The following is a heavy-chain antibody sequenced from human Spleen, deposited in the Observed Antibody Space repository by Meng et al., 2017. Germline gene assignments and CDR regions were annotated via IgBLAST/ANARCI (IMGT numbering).Heavy chain of an antibody. V-gene: IGHV1-46*01. D-gene: IGHD3-22*01. Sequence: QVTAVQYGAEGKKPGDSVKVSCKASGYTFTSYYMHWVRQAPGQGLEWMGIINPSGGSTSYAQKFQGRVTMTRDTSTSTVYMELSSLRSEDTAVYYCARAGYYYDSSGYHYYFDYWGQGTLVTVSS. CDR1: GYTFTSYY. J-gene: IGHJ4*02. CDR2: INPSGGST. CDR3: ARAGYYYDSSGYHYYFDY.